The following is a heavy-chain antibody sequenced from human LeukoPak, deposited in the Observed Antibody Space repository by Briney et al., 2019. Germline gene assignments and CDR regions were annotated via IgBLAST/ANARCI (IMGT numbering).Heavy chain of an antibody. CDR2: INHSGST. V-gene: IGHV4-34*01. CDR1: GGSFSGYY. CDR3: ASQTRYYDFWSGYAFDI. Sequence: RTSETLSLTCAVYGGSFSGYYWSWIRQPPGKGLEWIGEINHSGSTNYNPSLKSRVTISVDTSKNQFSLKLSSVTAADTAVYYCASQTRYYDFWSGYAFDIWGQGTMVTVSS. D-gene: IGHD3-3*01. J-gene: IGHJ3*02.